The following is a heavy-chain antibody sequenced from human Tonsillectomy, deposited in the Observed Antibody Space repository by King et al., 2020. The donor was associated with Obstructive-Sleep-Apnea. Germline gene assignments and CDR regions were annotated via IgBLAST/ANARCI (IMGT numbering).Heavy chain of an antibody. D-gene: IGHD6-13*01. J-gene: IGHJ4*02. CDR3: ARALYSSSWYFDY. CDR1: GGSISSSSYY. Sequence: MQLQESGPGLVKPSETLSLTCTVSGGSISSSSYYWGWIRQPPGKGLEWIGSIYYSGSTYYNPSLKSRVTISVDTSKNQFSLKLSSVTAADPAVYYCARALYSSSWYFDYWGQGTLVTVSS. V-gene: IGHV4-39*07. CDR2: IYYSGST.